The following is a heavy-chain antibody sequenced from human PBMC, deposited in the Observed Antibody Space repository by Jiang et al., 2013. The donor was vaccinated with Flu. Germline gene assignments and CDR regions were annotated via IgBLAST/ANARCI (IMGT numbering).Heavy chain of an antibody. CDR2: IIPIFGTA. V-gene: IGHV1-69*13. CDR3: ARGPESGSYYGDFDY. D-gene: IGHD1-26*01. J-gene: IGHJ4*02. Sequence: AEVKKPGASVKVSCKASGGTFSSYAISWVRQAPGQGLEWMGGIIPIFGTANYAQKFQGRVTITADESTSTAYMELSSLRSEDTAVYYCARGPESGSYYGDFDYWGQGTLVTVSS. CDR1: GGTFSSYA.